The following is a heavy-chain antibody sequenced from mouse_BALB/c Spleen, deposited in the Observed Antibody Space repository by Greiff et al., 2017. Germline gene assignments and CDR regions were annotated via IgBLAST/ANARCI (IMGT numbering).Heavy chain of an antibody. CDR1: GFNIKDTY. CDR2: IDPANGIT. J-gene: IGHJ4*01. Sequence: VQLQQSGAELVKPGASVKLSCTASGFNIKDTYMHWVKQRPEQGLEWIGRIDPANGITKYDPKFQGKATITADTSSNTAYLQLSSLTSEDTAVYYCALGGSTMTYAMDYWGQGTSVTVSS. D-gene: IGHD2-4*01. V-gene: IGHV14-3*02. CDR3: ALGGSTMTYAMDY.